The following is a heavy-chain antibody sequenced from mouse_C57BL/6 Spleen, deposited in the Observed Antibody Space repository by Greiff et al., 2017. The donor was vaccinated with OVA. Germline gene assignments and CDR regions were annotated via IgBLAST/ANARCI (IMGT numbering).Heavy chain of an antibody. CDR1: GYTFTRYG. CDR3: ARRRGLRWYFDV. CDR2: IYPRSGNT. J-gene: IGHJ1*03. Sequence: VQLQESGAELARPGASVKLSCKASGYTFTRYGISWVKQRTGQGLEWIGEIYPRSGNTYYNEKFKGKATLTADKSSSTAYMELRSLTSEDSAVYFCARRRGLRWYFDVWGTGTTVTVSS. V-gene: IGHV1-81*01. D-gene: IGHD2-2*01.